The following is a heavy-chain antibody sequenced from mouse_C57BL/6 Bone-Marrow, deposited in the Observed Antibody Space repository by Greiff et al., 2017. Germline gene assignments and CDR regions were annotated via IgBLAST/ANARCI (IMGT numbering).Heavy chain of an antibody. CDR3: TSEGDGNFAWFAY. Sequence: QVQLQQSGPELVRPGASVTLSCKASGYTFTDYEMHWVKQTPVHGLEWIGAIDPETGGTAYNQKFKGTAILTADKSSSTAYMELRSLTSEDSAVYYCTSEGDGNFAWFAYWGQGTVVTVSA. CDR1: GYTFTDYE. J-gene: IGHJ3*01. CDR2: IDPETGGT. D-gene: IGHD2-1*01. V-gene: IGHV1-15*01.